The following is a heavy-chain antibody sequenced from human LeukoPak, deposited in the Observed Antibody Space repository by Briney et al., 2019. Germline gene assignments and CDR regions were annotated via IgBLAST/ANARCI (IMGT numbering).Heavy chain of an antibody. V-gene: IGHV1-69*05. J-gene: IGHJ4*02. CDR2: IIPIFGTA. CDR3: AREVRSGSYPTDY. D-gene: IGHD1-26*01. Sequence: SVKVSCKASGGTFSSYAISWVRQAPGQGLEWMGRIIPIFGTANYAQKFQGRVTITTDESTSTAYMELISLRSEDTAVYYCAREVRSGSYPTDYWGQGTLVTVSS. CDR1: GGTFSSYA.